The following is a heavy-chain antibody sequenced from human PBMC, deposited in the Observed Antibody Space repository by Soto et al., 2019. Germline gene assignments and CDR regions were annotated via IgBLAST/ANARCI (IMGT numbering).Heavy chain of an antibody. Sequence: PSETLSLTCAVYGGSFSGYYWSWIRQPPGKGLEWIGEINHSGSTNYNPSLKSRVTISVDTSKNQFSLKLSSVTAADTAVNYCARVNSGFDYWGQGTLVTVSS. J-gene: IGHJ4*02. CDR3: ARVNSGFDY. V-gene: IGHV4-34*01. D-gene: IGHD3-10*01. CDR1: GGSFSGYY. CDR2: INHSGST.